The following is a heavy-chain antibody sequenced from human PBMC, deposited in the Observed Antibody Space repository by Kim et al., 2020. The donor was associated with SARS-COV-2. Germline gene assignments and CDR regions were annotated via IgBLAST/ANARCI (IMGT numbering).Heavy chain of an antibody. CDR1: GFTFSSYA. J-gene: IGHJ6*02. CDR3: ARDLTMVRGVISLLYYYYCMDV. V-gene: IGHV3-30*04. Sequence: GGSLRLSCAASGFTFSSYAMHWVRQAPGKGLEWVAVISYDGSNKYYADSVKGRFTISRDNSKNTLYLQMNSLRAEDTAVYYCARDLTMVRGVISLLYYYYCMDVWGQGTTVTVSS. CDR2: ISYDGSNK. D-gene: IGHD3-10*01.